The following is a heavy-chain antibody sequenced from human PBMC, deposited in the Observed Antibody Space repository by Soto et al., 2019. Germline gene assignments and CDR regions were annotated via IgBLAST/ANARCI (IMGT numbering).Heavy chain of an antibody. J-gene: IGHJ5*02. CDR1: GGSIRSRGYY. CDR2: IYYSGST. Sequence: SETLSLTCTVSGGSIRSRGYYWSWIRQHPGKGLEWIGYIYYSGSTYYNPSLKSRVTISVDTSKNQFSLNLNSVTAADTAVYYCARYRDFWSGYYLNWFDPWGQGTLVTVS. CDR3: ARYRDFWSGYYLNWFDP. V-gene: IGHV4-31*03. D-gene: IGHD3-3*01.